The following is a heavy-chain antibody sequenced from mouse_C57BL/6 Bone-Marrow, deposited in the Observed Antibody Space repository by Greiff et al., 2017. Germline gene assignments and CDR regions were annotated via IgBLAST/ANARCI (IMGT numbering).Heavy chain of an antibody. D-gene: IGHD1-1*01. J-gene: IGHJ2*01. Sequence: VQLQQSGGGLVKPGGSLKLSCAASGFTFSDYGMHWVRQAPEKGLEWVAYISSGSSTIYYADTVKGRFTISRDNAKNTLFLQMTSLRSEDTAMYYCARDYARPYYFGYWGHGTTLTVSS. CDR1: GFTFSDYG. CDR2: ISSGSSTI. V-gene: IGHV5-17*01. CDR3: ARDYARPYYFGY.